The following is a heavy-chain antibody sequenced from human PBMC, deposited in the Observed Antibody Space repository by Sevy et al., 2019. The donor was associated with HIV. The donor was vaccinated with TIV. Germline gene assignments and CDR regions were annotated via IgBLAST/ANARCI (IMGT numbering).Heavy chain of an antibody. CDR2: ISSSSSYT. CDR3: AGADSSGYPGAFDI. V-gene: IGHV3-11*06. Sequence: GGSLRLSCAASGFTFSDYYMSWIRQAPGKGLEWVSYISSSSSYTNYADSVKGRFTISRDNAKNSLYLQMNSLRAEDTAVYYCAGADSSGYPGAFDIWGQGTMVTVSS. D-gene: IGHD3-22*01. CDR1: GFTFSDYY. J-gene: IGHJ3*02.